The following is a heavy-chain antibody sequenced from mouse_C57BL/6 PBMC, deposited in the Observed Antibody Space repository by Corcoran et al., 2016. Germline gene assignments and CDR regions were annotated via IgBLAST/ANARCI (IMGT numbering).Heavy chain of an antibody. CDR3: ARGASSYHYFDY. V-gene: IGHV1-19*01. J-gene: IGHJ2*01. Sequence: EVQLQQSGPVLVKPGASVKMSCKASGYTFTDYYMNWVKQSHGKSLEWIGVINPYNGGTSYNQKFKGKATLTVDKSSSTAYMELNSLTSEDSAVYYCARGASSYHYFDYWGQGTTLTVSS. CDR1: GYTFTDYY. CDR2: INPYNGGT. D-gene: IGHD1-1*01.